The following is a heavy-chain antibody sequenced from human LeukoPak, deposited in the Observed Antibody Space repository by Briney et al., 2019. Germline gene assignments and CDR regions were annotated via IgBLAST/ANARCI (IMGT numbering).Heavy chain of an antibody. CDR3: ARGLPIGWFDP. D-gene: IGHD1-26*01. V-gene: IGHV4-59*12. CDR2: IYYSGST. Sequence: SETLSLTCTVSGGSISSYYWSWIRQPPGKGLEWIGYIYYSGSTNYNPSLKSRGTILVDKSKKQFSLKLTSVTAEDTAMYYCARGLPIGWFDPWGQGTLVTVSS. J-gene: IGHJ5*02. CDR1: GGSISSYY.